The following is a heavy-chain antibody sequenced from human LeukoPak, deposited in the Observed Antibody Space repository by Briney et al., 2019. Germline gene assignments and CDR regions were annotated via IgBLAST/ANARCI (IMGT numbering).Heavy chain of an antibody. CDR1: GVSISSGGYS. D-gene: IGHD6-13*01. CDR3: ARIAAGSNYYFDY. CDR2: IYHSGST. Sequence: SETLSLTCAVSGVSISSGGYSWSWIRQPPGKGLEWIGYIYHSGSTYYNPSLKSRVTISVDRSKNQFSLKLSSVTAADTAVYYCARIAAGSNYYFDYWGQGTLVTVSS. J-gene: IGHJ4*02. V-gene: IGHV4-30-2*01.